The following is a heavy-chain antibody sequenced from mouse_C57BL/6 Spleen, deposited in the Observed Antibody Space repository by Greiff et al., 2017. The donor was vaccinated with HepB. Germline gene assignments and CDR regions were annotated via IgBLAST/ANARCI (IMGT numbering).Heavy chain of an antibody. J-gene: IGHJ4*01. D-gene: IGHD1-2*01. CDR3: ARIGDYGPYAMDY. Sequence: QVTLKESGPGILQPSQTLSLTCSFSGFSLSTFGMGVGWIRQPSGKGLEWLAHIWWDDDKDYNPALKSRLTTSKDTAKKQVFLKIFNVDTADTATYYWARIGDYGPYAMDYWGQGTSVTASS. CDR2: IWWDDDK. V-gene: IGHV8-8*01. CDR1: GFSLSTFGMG.